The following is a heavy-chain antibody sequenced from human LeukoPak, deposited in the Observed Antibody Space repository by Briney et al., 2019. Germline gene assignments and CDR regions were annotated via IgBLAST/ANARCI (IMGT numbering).Heavy chain of an antibody. J-gene: IGHJ4*02. CDR3: AKFWSGYYTD. V-gene: IGHV1-69*06. D-gene: IGHD3-3*01. CDR2: LTPLAGTP. Sequence: SVKVSCKASGDTFGTFSFNWVRQAPSEGLEWLGGLTPLAGTPNNAQKFQGRLTISADKSTSTVYMELSRLTSEDTAVYFCAKFWSGYYTDWGQGTLVSVSS. CDR1: GDTFGTFS.